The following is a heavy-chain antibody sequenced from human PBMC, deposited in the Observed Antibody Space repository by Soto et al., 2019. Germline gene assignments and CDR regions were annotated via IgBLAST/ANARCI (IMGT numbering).Heavy chain of an antibody. Sequence: GGSLKIYCKESRYSLAGYWSTWVRQKPGKGLERMGRIDPSDSQTYYTPSFRGHVTISATKSITTVFLQWSSLRASDTAMYYCARQIYDSDTGPNFQYYFDAWGQGTPVTVSS. J-gene: IGHJ4*02. V-gene: IGHV5-10-1*01. CDR1: RYSLAGYW. CDR3: ARQIYDSDTGPNFQYYFDA. D-gene: IGHD3-22*01. CDR2: IDPSDSQT.